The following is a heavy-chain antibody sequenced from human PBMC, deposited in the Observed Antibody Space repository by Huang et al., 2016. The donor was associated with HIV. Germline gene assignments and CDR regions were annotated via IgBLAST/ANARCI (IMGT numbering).Heavy chain of an antibody. CDR3: AAGYDTYYDI. CDR2: FAPEQGET. Sequence: QVQLVQSGAEVKKPGASVKVSCKVSGYTLTELSIHWVRQAPGKGLEWVGGFAPEQGETIYAQNFQGRATMTEDTSTDTAYMELHSVRPEDTAVYYCAAGYDTYYDIWGQGTMVIASS. V-gene: IGHV1-24*01. D-gene: IGHD2-21*01. CDR1: GYTLTELS. J-gene: IGHJ3*02.